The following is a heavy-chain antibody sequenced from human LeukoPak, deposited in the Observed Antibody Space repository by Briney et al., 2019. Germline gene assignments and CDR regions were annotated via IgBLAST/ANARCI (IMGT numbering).Heavy chain of an antibody. J-gene: IGHJ4*02. CDR3: ASYYYDSSGYYYPLDY. D-gene: IGHD3-22*01. CDR1: GGTFSSYA. V-gene: IGHV1-69*04. CDR2: IIPIFGIA. Sequence: SVKVSCKASGGTFSSYAISWVRQAPGQGLEWMGRIIPIFGIANYAQRFQGRVTITADKSTSTAYMELSSLRSEDTAVYYCASYYYDSSGYYYPLDYWGQGTLVTVSS.